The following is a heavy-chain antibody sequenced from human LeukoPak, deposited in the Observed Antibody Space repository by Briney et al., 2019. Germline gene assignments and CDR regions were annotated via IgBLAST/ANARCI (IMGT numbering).Heavy chain of an antibody. CDR1: GGSISSYY. CDR3: ARELGYCSGGSCYGWFDP. J-gene: IGHJ5*02. Sequence: PSETLSLTCTVSGGSISSYYWNWIRQPAGKGLEWIGRIYTSGSTNYNPSLKSRVTISVDTSKNQFSLKLSSVTAADTAVYYCARELGYCSGGSCYGWFDPWGQVTLVTVSS. D-gene: IGHD2-15*01. V-gene: IGHV4-4*07. CDR2: IYTSGST.